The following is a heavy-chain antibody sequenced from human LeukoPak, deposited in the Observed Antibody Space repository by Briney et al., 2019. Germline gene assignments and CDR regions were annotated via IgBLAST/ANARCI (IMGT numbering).Heavy chain of an antibody. V-gene: IGHV4-39*01. D-gene: IGHD3-16*01. CDR1: GGSISSSSYY. CDR3: ARSGSKLRFQIWGGFFDY. J-gene: IGHJ4*02. Sequence: SETLSLTCTVSGGSISSSSYYWGWIRQPPGKGLEWIGSIYYSGSTYYNPSLKSRVTISVDTSKNQFSLKLSSVTAADTAVYYCARSGSKLRFQIWGGFFDYWGQGTLVTVSS. CDR2: IYYSGST.